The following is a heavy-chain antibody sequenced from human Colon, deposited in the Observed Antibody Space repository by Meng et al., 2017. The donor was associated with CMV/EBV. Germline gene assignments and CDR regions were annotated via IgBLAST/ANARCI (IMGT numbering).Heavy chain of an antibody. CDR3: ASPYYYDSSGYNN. J-gene: IGHJ4*02. V-gene: IGHV4-34*01. Sequence: QVCLQQGGAGLLKPSETLSLTCAVYGGSFRGYYWSWIRQPPGKGLEWIGEINHSGSTNYNPSLKSRVTISVDTSKNQFSLKLSSVTTADTAVYYCASPYYYDSSGYNNWGQGTLVTVSS. CDR2: INHSGST. D-gene: IGHD3-22*01. CDR1: GGSFRGYY.